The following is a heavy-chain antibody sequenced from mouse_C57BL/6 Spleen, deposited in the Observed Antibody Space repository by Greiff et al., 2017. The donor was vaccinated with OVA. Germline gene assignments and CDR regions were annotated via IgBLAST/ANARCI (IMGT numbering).Heavy chain of an antibody. CDR2: ISSGGDYI. V-gene: IGHV5-9-1*02. CDR3: TRLITTEFPYFDY. J-gene: IGHJ2*01. Sequence: EVKVVESGEGLVKPGGSLKLSCAASGFTFSSYAMSWVRQTPEKRLEWVAYISSGGDYIYYADTVKGRFTISRDNARNTLYLQMSSLKSEDTAMYYCTRLITTEFPYFDYWGQGTTLTVSS. D-gene: IGHD1-1*01. CDR1: GFTFSSYA.